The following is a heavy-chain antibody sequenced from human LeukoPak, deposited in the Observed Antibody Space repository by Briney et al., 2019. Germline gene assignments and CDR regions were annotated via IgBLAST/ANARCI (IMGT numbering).Heavy chain of an antibody. D-gene: IGHD6-6*01. Sequence: GGSLRLSCAASGFTFDDYAMHWVRQAPGKGLEWVSGISWNSGSICYADSVKGRFAISRDNAKNSLYLQMNSLRAEGTALYYCAKAAFWSIAARAFDIWGQGTMVTVSS. J-gene: IGHJ3*02. V-gene: IGHV3-9*01. CDR2: ISWNSGSI. CDR3: AKAAFWSIAARAFDI. CDR1: GFTFDDYA.